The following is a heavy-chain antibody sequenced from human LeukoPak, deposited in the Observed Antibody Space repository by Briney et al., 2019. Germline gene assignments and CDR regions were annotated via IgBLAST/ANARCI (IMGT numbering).Heavy chain of an antibody. D-gene: IGHD6-13*01. V-gene: IGHV3-7*01. CDR2: INQDGSEK. Sequence: QPGGSLRLSCATSGFTFSSYWMSWVRQAPGKGLEWVANINQDGSEKYYVDSVKGRFTISRDNAKNSLYLQMNSLRAEDTAVYYCARDLIFAAGSPGYWGQGTLVTVSS. CDR1: GFTFSSYW. J-gene: IGHJ4*02. CDR3: ARDLIFAAGSPGY.